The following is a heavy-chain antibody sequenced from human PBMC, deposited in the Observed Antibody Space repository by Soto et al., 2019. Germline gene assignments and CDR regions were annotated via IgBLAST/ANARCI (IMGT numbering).Heavy chain of an antibody. D-gene: IGHD2-15*01. CDR2: IYSSGST. V-gene: IGHV4-59*01. CDR3: AAGYCSGGSCYSSYYYGMDV. J-gene: IGHJ6*02. Sequence: QVQLQESGPGLVKPSETLSLTCTVSGGSISSYYWSWIRQPPGKGLEWIGYIYSSGSTNYNPSLXXRVTISVDTSXXPXSXXLSSVIAADTAVYYCAAGYCSGGSCYSSYYYGMDVWGQGTTVTVSS. CDR1: GGSISSYY.